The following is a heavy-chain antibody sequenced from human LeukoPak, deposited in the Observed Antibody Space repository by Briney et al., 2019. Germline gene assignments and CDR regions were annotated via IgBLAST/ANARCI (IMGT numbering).Heavy chain of an antibody. CDR1: GFTFDDYT. CDR3: AKDSGSYSLYFHH. J-gene: IGHJ1*01. D-gene: IGHD1-26*01. V-gene: IGHV3-43*01. CDR2: ISWDGGRT. Sequence: GSLRLSCAASGFTFDDYTMHWVRPAPGKGLEWVSLISWDGGRTYYAASVKGRFTISRDNSKNSLYLQMNSLRTEDTALYYCAKDSGSYSLYFHHWGQGTLVTVSS.